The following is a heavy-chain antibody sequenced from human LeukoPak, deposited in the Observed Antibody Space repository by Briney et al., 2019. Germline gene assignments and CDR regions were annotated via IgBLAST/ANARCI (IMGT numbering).Heavy chain of an antibody. CDR1: GFTFSSYG. J-gene: IGHJ4*02. D-gene: IGHD3-16*01. Sequence: GGSLRLSCAASGFTFSSYGMHWARQAPGKGLEWVAFIRYDGRNKYYADSVKGRFTISRGNSKNTLYLQMNSLRAEDTSVYYCAKDLGDSGPTPDSDYWGQGTLVTVSS. CDR2: IRYDGRNK. V-gene: IGHV3-30*02. CDR3: AKDLGDSGPTPDSDY.